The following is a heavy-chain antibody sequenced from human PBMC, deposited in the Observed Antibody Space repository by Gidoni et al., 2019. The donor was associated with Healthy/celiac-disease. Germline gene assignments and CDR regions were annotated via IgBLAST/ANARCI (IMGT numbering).Heavy chain of an antibody. CDR3: ARGARWLQFFY. CDR1: GFTFISYW. Sequence: EVGLVSSGGGLVQPRGSLRLSCAASGFTFISYWMHWVRKAPGKGLVGVSRINSDWSSTSYADSVKGRFTISRDNAKNTLYLQMNSRRAEDRAVYYCARGARWLQFFYWGQGTLVTGSS. CDR2: INSDWSST. V-gene: IGHV3-74*01. D-gene: IGHD5-12*01. J-gene: IGHJ4*02.